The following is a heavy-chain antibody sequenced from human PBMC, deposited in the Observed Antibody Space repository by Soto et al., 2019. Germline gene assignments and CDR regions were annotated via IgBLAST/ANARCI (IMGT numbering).Heavy chain of an antibody. J-gene: IGHJ5*02. Sequence: QVQLQESGPGLVKPSETLSLTCTVSGGSISGSFWSWIRQSPGKGLESIGYIYYTGSTNSNPSLSGRASISVDTSKTHISLKLWSVTAADTAVYYCAREVTNYDVLTGYYSGAIFDPWGQGTLVIVSS. CDR1: GGSISGSF. D-gene: IGHD3-9*01. CDR3: AREVTNYDVLTGYYSGAIFDP. CDR2: IYYTGST. V-gene: IGHV4-59*01.